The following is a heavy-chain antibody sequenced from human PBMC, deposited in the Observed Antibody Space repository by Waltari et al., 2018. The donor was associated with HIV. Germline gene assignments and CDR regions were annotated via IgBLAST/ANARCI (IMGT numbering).Heavy chain of an antibody. D-gene: IGHD2-2*02. Sequence: EVQLLESGGGLVQPGGSLRLSCAASGFTFSSYAMSGVGQAPGKGLEWVSAISGSGGSTYYADSVKGRFTISRDNSKNTLYLQMNSLRAEDTAVYYCATTYCSSTSCYKWGQGTLVTVSS. V-gene: IGHV3-23*01. CDR2: ISGSGGST. CDR3: ATTYCSSTSCYK. CDR1: GFTFSSYA. J-gene: IGHJ4*02.